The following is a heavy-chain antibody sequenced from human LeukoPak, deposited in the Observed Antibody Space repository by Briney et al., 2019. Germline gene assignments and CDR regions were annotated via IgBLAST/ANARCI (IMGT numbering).Heavy chain of an antibody. J-gene: IGHJ5*02. CDR2: IFTSGIT. D-gene: IGHD5-18*01. CDR3: TRDSRADDSPLGFDP. CDR1: GGSISSGAYY. V-gene: IGHV4-31*03. Sequence: SETLSLTCTVSGGSISSGAYYWSWLRQHPGEGLEWIGYIFTSGITKYKPSFESRALISLDPSKNQFSLKLTSVTAADTAVYYCTRDSRADDSPLGFDPWGQGALVTVSS.